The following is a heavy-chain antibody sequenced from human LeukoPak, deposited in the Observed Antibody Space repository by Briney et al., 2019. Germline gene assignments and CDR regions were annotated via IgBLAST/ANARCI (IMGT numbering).Heavy chain of an antibody. V-gene: IGHV4-39*07. J-gene: IGHJ6*03. Sequence: PSETLSLTCTVSGGSISSSSYYWGWIRQPPGKGLEWIGSIYYSGSTYYNPSLKSRVTISVDTSKNQFSLKLSSVTAADTAVYYCARTTVTTAYYYYYYYMDVWGKGTTVTVSS. CDR3: ARTTVTTAYYYYYYYMDV. CDR2: IYYSGST. D-gene: IGHD4-17*01. CDR1: GGSISSSSYY.